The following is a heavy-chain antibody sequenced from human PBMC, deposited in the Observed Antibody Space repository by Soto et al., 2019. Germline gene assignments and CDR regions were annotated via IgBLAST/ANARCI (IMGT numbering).Heavy chain of an antibody. CDR2: IIPIFGTA. CDR3: ARARQIGYYDILTGYYIFDY. Sequence: QVQLVQSGAEVKKPGSSVKVSCKASGGTFSSYAISWVRQAPGQGLEWMGGIIPIFGTANYAQKFQGRVTITADESTSTAYMELSSLRSENTAVYYCARARQIGYYDILTGYYIFDYWGQGTLVTFSS. D-gene: IGHD3-9*01. V-gene: IGHV1-69*01. CDR1: GGTFSSYA. J-gene: IGHJ4*02.